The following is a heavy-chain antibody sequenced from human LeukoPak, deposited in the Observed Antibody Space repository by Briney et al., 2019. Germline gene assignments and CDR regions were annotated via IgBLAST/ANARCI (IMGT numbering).Heavy chain of an antibody. D-gene: IGHD3-22*01. CDR3: ARRAMIVVATPAVDY. Sequence: ASVKVSCKASGYTFTVYYMHWVRQAPGQGLEWMGWINPNSGGTNYAQKFQGRVTMTRDTSITTAYMELSRLSSDDTAVYYCARRAMIVVATPAVDYWGQGTLVTVSS. J-gene: IGHJ4*02. CDR2: INPNSGGT. CDR1: GYTFTVYY. V-gene: IGHV1-2*02.